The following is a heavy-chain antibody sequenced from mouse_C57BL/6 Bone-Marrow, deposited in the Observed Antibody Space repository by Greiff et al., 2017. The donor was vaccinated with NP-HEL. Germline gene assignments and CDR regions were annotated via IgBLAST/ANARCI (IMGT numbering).Heavy chain of an antibody. D-gene: IGHD2-2*01. J-gene: IGHJ3*01. Sequence: QVQLKESGAELVRPGASVTLSCKASGYTFTDYEMHWVKQTPVHGLEWIGAIDPETGGTAYNQKFKGKAILTADKSSSTAYTELRSLTSEDSAVYYCTSLPYGYDGGAWFAYWGQGTLVTVSA. V-gene: IGHV1-15*01. CDR2: IDPETGGT. CDR1: GYTFTDYE. CDR3: TSLPYGYDGGAWFAY.